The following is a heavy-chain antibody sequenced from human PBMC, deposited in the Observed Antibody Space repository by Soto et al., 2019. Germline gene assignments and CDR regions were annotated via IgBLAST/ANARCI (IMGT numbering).Heavy chain of an antibody. CDR1: GFTFSSYG. J-gene: IGHJ6*02. Sequence: GGSLRLSCAASGFTFSSYGMHWVRQAPGKGLEWLAVILSDGSNKYYADSVKGRFTISRDNSKNTLYLQMSSLRAEDTAVYYCAKDWFSSTSSYESLFSGMDVWGQGTTVTVSS. CDR2: ILSDGSNK. CDR3: AKDWFSSTSSYESLFSGMDV. V-gene: IGHV3-30*18. D-gene: IGHD2-2*01.